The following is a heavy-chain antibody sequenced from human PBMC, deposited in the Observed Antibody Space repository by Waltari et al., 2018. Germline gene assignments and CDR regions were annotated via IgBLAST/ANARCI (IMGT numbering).Heavy chain of an antibody. CDR2: IYYSGST. V-gene: IGHV4-39*01. Sequence: QLQLQESGPGLVKPSETLSLTCTVSGGSISSSSYYWGWIRQPPGKGLEWIGIIYYSGSTSYNPSLKSRVTIFVDTSKNQFSLKLSSVTAADTAVYYCARLYGDNYADFDYWGQGTLVTVSS. CDR1: GGSISSSSYY. CDR3: ARLYGDNYADFDY. D-gene: IGHD4-17*01. J-gene: IGHJ4*02.